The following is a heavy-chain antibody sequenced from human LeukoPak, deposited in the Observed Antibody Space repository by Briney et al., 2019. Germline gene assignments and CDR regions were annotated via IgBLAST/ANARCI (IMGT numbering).Heavy chain of an antibody. D-gene: IGHD6-19*01. J-gene: IGHJ4*02. CDR1: GFTFSSYA. CDR2: IRSSGGST. Sequence: GGSLRLSCVVSGFTFSSYAMSWVRQAPGKGLQWVSTIRSSGGSTYYADSVKGRFTISRDNSKNTLYLQMNSLRAEDTAVYYCAKDRRGASGWDYFDYWGQGTLVIVSS. V-gene: IGHV3-23*01. CDR3: AKDRRGASGWDYFDY.